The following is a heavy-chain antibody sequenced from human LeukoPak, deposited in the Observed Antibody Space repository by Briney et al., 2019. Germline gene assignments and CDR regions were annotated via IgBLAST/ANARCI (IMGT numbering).Heavy chain of an antibody. V-gene: IGHV1-69*13. D-gene: IGHD3-3*01. CDR3: ASSSESGYYTLDYFDY. Sequence: AASVKVSCKASGGTFSSYAISWVRQAPGQGLEWMGGIIPIFGTANYAQKFQGGVTITADESTSTAYMELSGLRSEDTAVYYCASSSESGYYTLDYFDYWGQGTLVTVSS. CDR2: IIPIFGTA. J-gene: IGHJ4*02. CDR1: GGTFSSYA.